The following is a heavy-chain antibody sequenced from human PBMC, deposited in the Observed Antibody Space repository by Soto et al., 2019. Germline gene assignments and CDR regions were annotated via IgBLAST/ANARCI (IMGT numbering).Heavy chain of an antibody. CDR3: ATDYGALPADRFQY. J-gene: IGHJ1*01. CDR2: ISYDGKNI. Sequence: VESGGGVVQPGRSLRLSCAASGFNLDSYAMNWVRQAPGKGHDWVATISYDGKNIYYADFVRGRFTISKDNSNNTLYLRLSSLIPEDTAIYYCATDYGALPADRFQYWGQGTLVSVSS. CDR1: GFNLDSYA. D-gene: IGHD3-10*01. V-gene: IGHV3-30*03.